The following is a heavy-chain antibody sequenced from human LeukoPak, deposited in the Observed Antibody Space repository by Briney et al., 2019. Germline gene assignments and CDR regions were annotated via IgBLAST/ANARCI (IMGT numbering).Heavy chain of an antibody. CDR3: ATGDSSGYYSSFDY. J-gene: IGHJ4*02. CDR1: GYTLTELS. Sequence: GASVKVSCKVSGYTLTELSMHWVRQAPGKGLEWMGGFDPEDGETIYAQKFQGRVTMTEDTSTDTAYMELSSLRSEDTAVYYCATGDSSGYYSSFDYWGQGTLVTVSS. D-gene: IGHD3-22*01. CDR2: FDPEDGET. V-gene: IGHV1-24*01.